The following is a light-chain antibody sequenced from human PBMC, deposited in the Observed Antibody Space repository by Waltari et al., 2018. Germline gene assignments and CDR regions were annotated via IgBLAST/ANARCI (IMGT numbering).Light chain of an antibody. V-gene: IGKV1-27*01. CDR3: QNYNSALRT. Sequence: DIQMTQSPSSLSASVGDRVTITCRASQGISNYLAWYQQKPGKVPKFLIYAAAALESGVPSLFSGSGSGTHFTLTISSLQPEDAATYYCQNYNSALRTFGQGTKVEIK. J-gene: IGKJ1*01. CDR2: AAA. CDR1: QGISNY.